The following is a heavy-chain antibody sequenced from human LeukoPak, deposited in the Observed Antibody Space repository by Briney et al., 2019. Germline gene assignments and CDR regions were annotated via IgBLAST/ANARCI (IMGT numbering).Heavy chain of an antibody. CDR1: GYTFTGYY. D-gene: IGHD3-10*01. V-gene: IGHV1-2*02. Sequence: ASVKVSCKASGYTFTGYYMHWVRQAPGQGLEWMGWINPNSGGTNYAQKFQGRVTMTRDTSISTAYMELSRLRSDDTAVFYCARDFHYYGSGSQTNSYYYMDVWGKGTTVTVSS. J-gene: IGHJ6*03. CDR2: INPNSGGT. CDR3: ARDFHYYGSGSQTNSYYYMDV.